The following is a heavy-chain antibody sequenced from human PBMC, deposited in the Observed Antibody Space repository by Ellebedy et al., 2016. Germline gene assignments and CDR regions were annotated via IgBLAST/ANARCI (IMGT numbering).Heavy chain of an antibody. V-gene: IGHV4-4*07. Sequence: SETLSLXCTVSGDSITTDYWSWIRQPAGKGLEFIGRIYRSGSINYNPSLESRVTMSMDTSTNQFFLKVYSVTAADTAVYYCARDKGSSYDTSGQFDYWGQGTLVTVSS. CDR2: IYRSGSI. J-gene: IGHJ4*02. D-gene: IGHD3-22*01. CDR1: GDSITTDY. CDR3: ARDKGSSYDTSGQFDY.